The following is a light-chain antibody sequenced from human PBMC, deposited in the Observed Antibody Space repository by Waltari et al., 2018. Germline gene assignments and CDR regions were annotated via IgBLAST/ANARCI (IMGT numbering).Light chain of an antibody. CDR1: QSGFHSSTYGNA. V-gene: IGKV4-1*01. CDR3: QQYYSIPYT. Sequence: DIVMTQSPDFLPLSLGERATIRCRSSQSGFHSSTYGNAIAWFQQRPGQPPTLLIYWTSTRESGVPDRFSGSGSGTDFTLTISSLQAEDVAVYYCQQYYSIPYTFGPGTKLEIK. CDR2: WTS. J-gene: IGKJ2*01.